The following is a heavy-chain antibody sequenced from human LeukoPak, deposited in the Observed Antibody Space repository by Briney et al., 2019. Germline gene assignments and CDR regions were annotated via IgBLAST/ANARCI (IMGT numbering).Heavy chain of an antibody. CDR3: ARDSNYDFWSGPQYGKPHNWFDP. D-gene: IGHD3-3*01. CDR1: GFTFSDYY. J-gene: IGHJ5*02. CDR2: ISSSGSTI. V-gene: IGHV3-11*04. Sequence: GGSLRLSCAASGFTFSDYYMSWIRQAPGKGLEWASYISSSGSTIYYADSVKGRFTISRDNAKNSLYLQMNSLRAEDTAVYYCARDSNYDFWSGPQYGKPHNWFDPWGQGTLVTVSS.